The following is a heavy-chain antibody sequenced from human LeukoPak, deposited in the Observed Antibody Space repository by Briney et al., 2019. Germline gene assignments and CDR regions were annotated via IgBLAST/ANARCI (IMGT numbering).Heavy chain of an antibody. D-gene: IGHD3-10*01. J-gene: IGHJ6*02. CDR3: ARGALTMVRGVIAYYPYGMDV. Sequence: GGSLRLSCAASAFTFSNYWMSWVRQAPGKGLEWVANIKQDGSEKYYVDSVKGRFTISRDNAKNSLYLQMNSLRAEDTAVYYCARGALTMVRGVIAYYPYGMDVWGQGTTVTVS. CDR2: IKQDGSEK. CDR1: AFTFSNYW. V-gene: IGHV3-7*01.